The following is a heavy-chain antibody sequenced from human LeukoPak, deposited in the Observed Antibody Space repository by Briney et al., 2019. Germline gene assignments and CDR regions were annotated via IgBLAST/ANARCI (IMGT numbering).Heavy chain of an antibody. CDR3: ARKGELGSPIAFDI. Sequence: KPSETLSLTCTVSGYSISSGYYWGWIRQPPGKGLEWIGSIYHSGSTYYNPSLKSRVTISVDTSKNQFSLKLSSVTAADTAVYYRARKGELGSPIAFDIWGQGTMVTVSS. V-gene: IGHV4-38-2*02. J-gene: IGHJ3*02. D-gene: IGHD3-16*01. CDR2: IYHSGST. CDR1: GYSISSGYY.